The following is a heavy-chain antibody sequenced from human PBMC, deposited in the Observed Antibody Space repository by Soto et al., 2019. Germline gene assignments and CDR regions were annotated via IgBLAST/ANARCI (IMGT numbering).Heavy chain of an antibody. CDR2: ISAHNGNT. CDR1: GYTFTTYG. Sequence: QVHLVQSGAEVKKPGASVKVSCKGSGYTFTTYGITWVRQAPGQGLEWMGWISAHNGNTNYAQKLQGRGTVTRETSTSTAYMELRSLRSDDTAVYYCARGRYGDYWGQGALVTVSS. V-gene: IGHV1-18*01. CDR3: ARGRYGDY. J-gene: IGHJ4*02. D-gene: IGHD1-1*01.